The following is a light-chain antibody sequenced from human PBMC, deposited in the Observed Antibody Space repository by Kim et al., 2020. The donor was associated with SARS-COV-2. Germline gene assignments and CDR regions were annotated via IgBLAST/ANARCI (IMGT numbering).Light chain of an antibody. CDR1: QSVSSSS. CDR2: GPS. V-gene: IGKV3-20*01. CDR3: QQYGSSPRT. J-gene: IGKJ1*01. Sequence: EIVLTQSPGTLSLSPGERATLSCRASQSVSSSSLAWYQQKPGQAPRLLIYGPSSRATSIPDRFSGSGSGTDFTLTISRLEPEDFAVYYCQQYGSSPRTFGQGTKVDIK.